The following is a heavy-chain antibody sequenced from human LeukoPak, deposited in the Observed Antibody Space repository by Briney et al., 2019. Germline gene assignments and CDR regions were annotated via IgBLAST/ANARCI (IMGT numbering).Heavy chain of an antibody. CDR1: GFTFSDYS. CDR2: IGIDSGNT. Sequence: GGSLRLSCAASGFTFSDYSMNWVRQAPGKGLEWTSYIGIDSGNTNYADSVKGRFTISGDKAKNSLYLQMNGLRVEDTAVYYCARDYKYAFDNWGQGTLVTVSS. J-gene: IGHJ4*02. D-gene: IGHD5-24*01. V-gene: IGHV3-48*01. CDR3: ARDYKYAFDN.